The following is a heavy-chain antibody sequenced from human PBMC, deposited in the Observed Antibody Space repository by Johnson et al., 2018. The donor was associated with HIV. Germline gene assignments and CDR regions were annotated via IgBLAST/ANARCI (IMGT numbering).Heavy chain of an antibody. D-gene: IGHD1-26*01. CDR2: LYADGRT. CDR1: GFIVSSKY. CDR3: AREAATTCWGWDALDI. V-gene: IGHV3-66*02. J-gene: IGHJ3*02. Sequence: VQLVESGGGLVQPGGSLRLSCAASGFIVSSKYMTWFRQAPGKGLEWVSVLYADGRTYYADSVKGRFTVSSDYSENTLYLQMNSLRAEDTAVYYCAREAATTCWGWDALDIWGQGTMVTVSS.